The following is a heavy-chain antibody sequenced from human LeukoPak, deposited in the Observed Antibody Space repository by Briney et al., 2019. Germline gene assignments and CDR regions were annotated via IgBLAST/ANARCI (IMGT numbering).Heavy chain of an antibody. CDR3: ARESGGYSYGRREYYFDY. Sequence: GASVKVSCKASGGTFSSYAISWVRQAPGQGLEWMGGIIPIFGTANYAQKFQGRVTITADESTSTAYMELSSLRSEDTAVYYCARESGGYSYGRREYYFDYWGQGTLVTVSS. CDR1: GGTFSSYA. CDR2: IIPIFGTA. D-gene: IGHD5-18*01. J-gene: IGHJ4*02. V-gene: IGHV1-69*13.